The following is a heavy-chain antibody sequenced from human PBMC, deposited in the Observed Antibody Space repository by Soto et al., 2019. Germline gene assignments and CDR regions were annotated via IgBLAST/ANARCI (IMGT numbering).Heavy chain of an antibody. D-gene: IGHD2-2*01. CDR1: GGSISSSSYY. V-gene: IGHV4-39*01. CDR2: IYYSGST. CDR3: ARRLICSSTSCYDSFDVYYYFDY. Sequence: SETLSLTCTVSGGSISSSSYYWGWIRQPPGKGLEWIGSIYYSGSTYYNPSLKSRVTISVDTSKNQFSLKLSSVTAADTAVYYCARRLICSSTSCYDSFDVYYYFDYWGQGTLVTVSS. J-gene: IGHJ4*02.